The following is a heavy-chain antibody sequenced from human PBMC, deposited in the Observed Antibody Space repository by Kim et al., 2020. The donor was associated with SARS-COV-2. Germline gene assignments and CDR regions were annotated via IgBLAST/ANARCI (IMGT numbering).Heavy chain of an antibody. J-gene: IGHJ5*02. CDR3: ARLEMERREGDWFDP. CDR2: IYYSGST. D-gene: IGHD1-1*01. CDR1: GGSISSYY. Sequence: SETLSLTCTVSGGSISSYYWSWIRQPPGKGLEWIGYIYYSGSTNYNPSLKSRVTISVDTSKNQFSLKLSSVTAADTAVYYCARLEMERREGDWFDPWGQGTLVTVSS. V-gene: IGHV4-59*08.